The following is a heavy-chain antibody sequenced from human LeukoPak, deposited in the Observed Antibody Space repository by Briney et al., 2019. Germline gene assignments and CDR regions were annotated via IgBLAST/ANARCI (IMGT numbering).Heavy chain of an antibody. V-gene: IGHV3-21*01. CDR1: GFTFSSYS. CDR3: ARDLIDYYDSSGYPEY. Sequence: GGSLRLSCAASGFTFSSYSMNWVRQAPGKGLEWVSSISSSSSYIYYADSVKGRFTISRDNAKNSLYLQMNSLRAEDTAVYYCARDLIDYYDSSGYPEYWGQGTLVTVSS. J-gene: IGHJ4*02. CDR2: ISSSSSYI. D-gene: IGHD3-22*01.